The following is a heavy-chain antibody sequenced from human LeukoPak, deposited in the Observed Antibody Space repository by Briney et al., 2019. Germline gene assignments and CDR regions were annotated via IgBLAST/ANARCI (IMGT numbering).Heavy chain of an antibody. Sequence: SETLSLTCAVYGGSFSGYYWSWIRQPPGKGLEWIGEINHSGSTDYNPSLKSRVTISVDTSKNQFSLKLSSVTAADTAVYYCARMGPPYLYYYYYMDVWGKGTTVTISS. D-gene: IGHD3-10*01. CDR1: GGSFSGYY. CDR3: ARMGPPYLYYYYYMDV. J-gene: IGHJ6*03. CDR2: INHSGST. V-gene: IGHV4-34*01.